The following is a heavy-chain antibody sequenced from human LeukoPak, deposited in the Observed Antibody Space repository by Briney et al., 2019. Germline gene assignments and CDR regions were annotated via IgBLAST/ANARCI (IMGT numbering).Heavy chain of an antibody. CDR1: GFTFSSYD. CDR2: LWYDGNNR. Sequence: GGSLRLSCAASGFTFSSYDMHWVRQAPGKGLEWVEVLWYDGNNRYYADSVKGRFTISRDNSKNTLYLQMNSLRAEDTAVYYCARESAAGTCDYWGQGTLVTVSS. J-gene: IGHJ4*02. D-gene: IGHD6-13*01. CDR3: ARESAAGTCDY. V-gene: IGHV3-33*01.